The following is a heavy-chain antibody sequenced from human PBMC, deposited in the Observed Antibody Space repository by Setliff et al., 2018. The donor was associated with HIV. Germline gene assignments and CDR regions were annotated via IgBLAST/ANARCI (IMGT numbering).Heavy chain of an antibody. Sequence: GGSLRLSCAASGFSFSTYGMYWVRQAPGKGLEWVAVIWYDASGEHYADSVKGRFTISRDNSKNILYLQMNSLRAEDTAMYFCARVRLYNTALDYWGQGTLVTVSS. D-gene: IGHD3-3*01. CDR1: GFSFSTYG. V-gene: IGHV3-33*01. J-gene: IGHJ4*02. CDR2: IWYDASGE. CDR3: ARVRLYNTALDY.